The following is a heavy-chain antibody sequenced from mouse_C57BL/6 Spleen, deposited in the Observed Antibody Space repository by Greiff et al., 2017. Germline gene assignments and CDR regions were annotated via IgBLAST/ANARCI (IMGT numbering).Heavy chain of an antibody. CDR2: IDPSDSYT. D-gene: IGHD4-1*01. V-gene: IGHV1-50*01. J-gene: IGHJ2*01. CDR1: GYTFTSYW. CDR3: ARLTVYYFDY. Sequence: QVQLKQPGAELVKPGASVKLSCKASGYTFTSYWMQWVKQRPGQGLEWIGEIDPSDSYTNYNQKFKGKATLTVDTSSSTAYMQLSSLTSEDSAVYYCARLTVYYFDYWGQGTTLTVSS.